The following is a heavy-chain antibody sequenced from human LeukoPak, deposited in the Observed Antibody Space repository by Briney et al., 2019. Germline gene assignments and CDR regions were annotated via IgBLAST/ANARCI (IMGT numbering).Heavy chain of an antibody. V-gene: IGHV3-21*01. D-gene: IGHD6-13*01. J-gene: IGHJ4*02. Sequence: GGSLRLSCAASGFTFSSYSMNWVRQAPGKGLEWVSSISSSSSYIYYADSVKGRFTISRDNAKNSLYLQMNSLRAEDTAVYYCARDEPLESAAGGYWGQGTLVTVSS. CDR1: GFTFSSYS. CDR3: ARDEPLESAAGGY. CDR2: ISSSSSYI.